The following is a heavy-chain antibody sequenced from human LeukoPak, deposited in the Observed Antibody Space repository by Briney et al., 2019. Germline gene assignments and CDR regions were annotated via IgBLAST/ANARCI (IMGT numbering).Heavy chain of an antibody. Sequence: PGGSLRLSCAASGFTFSSYGMSWVRQAPGKGLEWVANIKQDGSEKYYVDSVKGRFTISRDNAKNSLYLQMNSLRAEDTAVYYCAKDLESYYHDSSGYRAGFDYWGQGTLVTVSS. D-gene: IGHD3-22*01. CDR2: IKQDGSEK. V-gene: IGHV3-7*01. J-gene: IGHJ4*02. CDR3: AKDLESYYHDSSGYRAGFDY. CDR1: GFTFSSYG.